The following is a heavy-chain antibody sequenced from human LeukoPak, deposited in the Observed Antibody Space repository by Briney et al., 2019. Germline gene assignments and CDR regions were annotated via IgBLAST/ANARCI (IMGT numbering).Heavy chain of an antibody. CDR3: ARREMAFDY. J-gene: IGHJ4*02. CDR2: IYYSGST. D-gene: IGHD5-24*01. CDR1: GGSISSYY. V-gene: IGHV4-59*08. Sequence: SETLSLTCTVSGGSISSYYWSWIRQPPGKGLEWIGYIYYSGSTNYSPSLKSRVTISVDTSKNQFSLKLSSVTAADTAVYYCARREMAFDYWGQGTLVTVSS.